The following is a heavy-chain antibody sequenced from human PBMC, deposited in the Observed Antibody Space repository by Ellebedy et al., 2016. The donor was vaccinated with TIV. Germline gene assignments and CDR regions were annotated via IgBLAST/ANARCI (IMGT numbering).Heavy chain of an antibody. D-gene: IGHD2/OR15-2a*01. V-gene: IGHV3-33*01. Sequence: GESPKISXAASGFAFSSYGMHWVRQAPGKGLEWVANIWYDGTKKYYADSVKGRFTISRDNSKNTLYLQMNSLRAEDTAVYYCARDRSMTPDSWGQGSLVTVSS. CDR3: ARDRSMTPDS. J-gene: IGHJ4*02. CDR1: GFAFSSYG. CDR2: IWYDGTKK.